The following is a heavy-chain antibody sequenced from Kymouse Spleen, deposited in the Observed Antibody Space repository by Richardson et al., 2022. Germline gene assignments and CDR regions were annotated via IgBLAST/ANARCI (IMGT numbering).Heavy chain of an antibody. CDR1: GFTFDDYG. V-gene: IGHV3-20*d01. D-gene: IGHD2-8*01. CDR2: INWNGGST. J-gene: IGHJ6*02. Sequence: EVQLVESGGGVVRPGGSLRLSCAASGFTFDDYGMSWVRQAPGKGLEWVSGINWNGGSTGYADSVKGRFTISRDNAKNSLYLQMNSLRAEDTALYYCAVGYCTNGVCSPYYYGMDVWGQGTTVTVSS. CDR3: AVGYCTNGVCSPYYYGMDV.